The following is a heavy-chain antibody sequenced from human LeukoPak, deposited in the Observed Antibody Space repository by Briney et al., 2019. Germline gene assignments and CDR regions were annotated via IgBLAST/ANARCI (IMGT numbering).Heavy chain of an antibody. CDR2: IYYSGST. V-gene: IGHV4-59*08. J-gene: IGHJ3*02. D-gene: IGHD2-21*01. CDR1: GDSIISYY. CDR3: ARHRGDRLLLDAFDI. Sequence: SETLSLTCTVSGDSIISYYWSWIRQPPGKGLEWIGYIYYSGSTNYNPSLKSRVTISVDTSKNQFSLKLSSVTAADTAVYYCARHRGDRLLLDAFDIWGQGTMVTVSS.